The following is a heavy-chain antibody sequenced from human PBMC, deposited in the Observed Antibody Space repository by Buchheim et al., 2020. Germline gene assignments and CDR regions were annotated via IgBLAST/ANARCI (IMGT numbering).Heavy chain of an antibody. V-gene: IGHV3-33*01. CDR3: ARDDSSGYYYYYYGMDV. CDR1: GFTFSSYG. J-gene: IGHJ6*02. D-gene: IGHD3-22*01. CDR2: IWYDGSNK. Sequence: QVQLVESGGGVVQPGRSLRLSCAASGFTFSSYGMHWVRQAPGKGLEWVAVIWYDGSNKYYADSVKGRFTISRDNSKTTLYLQMNSLRAEDTAVYYCARDDSSGYYYYYYGMDVWGQGTT.